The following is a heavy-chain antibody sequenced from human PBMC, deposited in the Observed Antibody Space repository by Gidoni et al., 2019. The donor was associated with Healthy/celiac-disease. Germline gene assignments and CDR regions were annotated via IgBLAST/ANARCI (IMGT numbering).Heavy chain of an antibody. CDR1: GSPFTGSY. D-gene: IGHD6-19*01. J-gene: IGHJ5*02. CDR2: INPNSGGT. CDR3: ARDRVPEIAVAGRHFSNWFDP. Sequence: QFQLVQSGAELQKPGASFQVPCTASGSPFTGSYMPRVRQAPGQGLEWMGWINPNSGGTNYAQKFQGRVTMTRDTSISTAYMELSRLRSDDTAVYYCARDRVPEIAVAGRHFSNWFDPWGQGTLVTVSS. V-gene: IGHV1-2*02.